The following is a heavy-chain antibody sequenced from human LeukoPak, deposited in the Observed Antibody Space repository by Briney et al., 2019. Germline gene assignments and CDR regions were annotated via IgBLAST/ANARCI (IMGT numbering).Heavy chain of an antibody. CDR2: IYTSGST. J-gene: IGHJ6*02. Sequence: SETLSLTCTVSGGSISSYYWSWIRQPAGKGLEWIARIYTSGSTNYNPSLKSRVTMSVDTSKNQFSLKLSSVTAADTAVYYCARLPGIAAAGTYYYYGMDVWGQGTTVTVSS. D-gene: IGHD6-13*01. V-gene: IGHV4-4*07. CDR1: GGSISSYY. CDR3: ARLPGIAAAGTYYYYGMDV.